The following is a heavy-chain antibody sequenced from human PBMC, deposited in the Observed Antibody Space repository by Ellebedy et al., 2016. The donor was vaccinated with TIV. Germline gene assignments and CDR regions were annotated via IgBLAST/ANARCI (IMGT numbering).Heavy chain of an antibody. J-gene: IGHJ4*02. D-gene: IGHD4-23*01. CDR3: ARGKGTWAFDY. Sequence: GESLKIPCAASGFTVSTIYMSWDRQAPGQGLEWVSLVYGGGDTTYADSVKGRFSISRDNSKNTLYLQMDSLRAEDTAVYYCARGKGTWAFDYWGQGTLVTVSS. V-gene: IGHV3-53*01. CDR2: VYGGGDT. CDR1: GFTVSTIY.